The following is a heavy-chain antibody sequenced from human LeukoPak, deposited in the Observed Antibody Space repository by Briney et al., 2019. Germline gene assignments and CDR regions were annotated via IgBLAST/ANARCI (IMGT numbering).Heavy chain of an antibody. Sequence: ASVKVSCKASGGTFSSYAISWVRQAPGQGLEWMGGMIPIFGTANYAQKFQGRVTITADESTSTAYMELSSLRSEDTAVYYCARVSCSGGSCYDYYGMDVWGQGTTVTVSS. CDR1: GGTFSSYA. CDR3: ARVSCSGGSCYDYYGMDV. CDR2: MIPIFGTA. D-gene: IGHD2-15*01. J-gene: IGHJ6*02. V-gene: IGHV1-69*13.